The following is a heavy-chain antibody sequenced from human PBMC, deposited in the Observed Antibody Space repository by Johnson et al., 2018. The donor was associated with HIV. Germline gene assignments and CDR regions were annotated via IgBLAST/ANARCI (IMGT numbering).Heavy chain of an antibody. V-gene: IGHV3-38-3*01. Sequence: VQLVESRGVLVQPGGSLRLSCAASGFTVSSNEMSWVRQAPGKGLEWVSSIRGGCTYYADSVKGRFSISRDNSKNTVYLHMNNLRAEDTAVYYCARGKWLDAFDIWGQGTMVTVSS. D-gene: IGHD6-19*01. CDR1: GFTVSSNE. CDR3: ARGKWLDAFDI. J-gene: IGHJ3*02. CDR2: IRGGCT.